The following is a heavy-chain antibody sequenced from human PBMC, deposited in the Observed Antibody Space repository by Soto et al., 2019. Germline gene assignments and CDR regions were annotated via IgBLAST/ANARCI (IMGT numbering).Heavy chain of an antibody. V-gene: IGHV3-33*01. CDR1: GFIFSVFG. Sequence: QVQLVESGGGVVQPGMSLGLSCAASGFIFSVFGMHWVRQAPGKGLDWVAGFGGNKKYYADSVKGRVTISKDNSKNTLYLQMNSRGAEDMAVYYCAREFPRDLGSFDSWGQVTLVTVCS. CDR2: FGGNKK. J-gene: IGHJ4*02. CDR3: AREFPRDLGSFDS.